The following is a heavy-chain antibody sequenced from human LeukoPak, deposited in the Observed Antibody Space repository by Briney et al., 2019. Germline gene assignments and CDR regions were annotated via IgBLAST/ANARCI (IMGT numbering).Heavy chain of an antibody. CDR1: AFTFNSYA. CDR3: AKANPIITYSDFWSGYYYFDY. J-gene: IGHJ4*02. Sequence: GVSLTLSCAASAFTFNSYAMIWVRQAPGQGLEWVSTISASGGSTYYADSVKGRFTISRYNSKNTLYLQMNSLRAEDKAVYYCAKANPIITYSDFWSGYYYFDYWGQGTLVTVSS. D-gene: IGHD3-3*01. CDR2: ISASGGST. V-gene: IGHV3-23*01.